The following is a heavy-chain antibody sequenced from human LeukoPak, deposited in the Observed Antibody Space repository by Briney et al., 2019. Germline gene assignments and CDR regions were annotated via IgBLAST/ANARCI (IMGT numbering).Heavy chain of an antibody. Sequence: GGSLRLSCAASGFTFSDYYMSWIRQAPGKGLEWVSYISSSGSTIYYADSVKGRFTISRDNANNSLYLQMNSLRAEDTAVYYCAKEHSDEAFDIWGQGTMVTVSS. CDR3: AKEHSDEAFDI. CDR1: GFTFSDYY. J-gene: IGHJ3*02. V-gene: IGHV3-11*04. CDR2: ISSSGSTI.